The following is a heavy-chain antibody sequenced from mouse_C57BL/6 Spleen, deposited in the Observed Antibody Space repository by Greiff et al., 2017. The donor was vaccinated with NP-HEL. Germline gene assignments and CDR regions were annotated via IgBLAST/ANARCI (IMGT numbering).Heavy chain of an antibody. Sequence: EVQLQESGPELVKPGASVKISCKASGYSFTGYYMNWVKQSPEKSLEWIGEINPSTGGTTYNQKFKAKATLTVDKSSSTAYMQLKSLTSEDSAVYYCARSPIYYGNYGYFDVWGTGTTVTVSS. CDR2: INPSTGGT. CDR3: ARSPIYYGNYGYFDV. D-gene: IGHD2-1*01. CDR1: GYSFTGYY. J-gene: IGHJ1*03. V-gene: IGHV1-42*01.